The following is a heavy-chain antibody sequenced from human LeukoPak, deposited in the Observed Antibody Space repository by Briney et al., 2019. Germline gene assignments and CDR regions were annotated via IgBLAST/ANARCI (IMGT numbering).Heavy chain of an antibody. D-gene: IGHD4-23*01. CDR1: GFTFSNYW. Sequence: GGSLRLSCAASGFTFSNYWMHWVRQVPGKGLVWVSRINVDGSVKSYADSVKGRFTISRDDAKNTVSLQMNSLRAEDTAVYYCVRDLILVDTPGDDFDYWGQGALVTVSS. CDR3: VRDLILVDTPGDDFDY. V-gene: IGHV3-74*01. CDR2: INVDGSVK. J-gene: IGHJ4*02.